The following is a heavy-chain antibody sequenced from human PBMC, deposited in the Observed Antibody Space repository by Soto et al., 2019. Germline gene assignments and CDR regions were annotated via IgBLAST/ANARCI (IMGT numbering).Heavy chain of an antibody. Sequence: XSVKVACQASGYPLTSDDISWVRQATGQGLEWMGWMNPNSGNTVYAQKFQGRVTMTRNTSISTAYMELSSLRSEDTAVYYCARGGTIFGLVIDYYYYYGMDVCGQGTTVTVSS. J-gene: IGHJ6*02. CDR3: ARGGTIFGLVIDYYYYYGMDV. CDR1: GYPLTSDD. D-gene: IGHD3-3*01. CDR2: MNPNSGNT. V-gene: IGHV1-8*01.